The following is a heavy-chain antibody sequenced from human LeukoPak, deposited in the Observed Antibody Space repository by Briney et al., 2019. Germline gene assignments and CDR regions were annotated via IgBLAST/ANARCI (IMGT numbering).Heavy chain of an antibody. CDR2: MNPNSGNT. CDR1: GYTFTSYD. CDR3: ARGRVKTCSGGSCGVFDY. V-gene: IGHV1-8*01. Sequence: ASVKVSCRASGYTFTSYDINWVRQATGQGLEWMGWMNPNSGNTGYAQKFQGRVTMTRNTSISTAYMELSSLRSEDTAVYYCARGRVKTCSGGSCGVFDYWGQGTLVTVSS. D-gene: IGHD2-15*01. J-gene: IGHJ4*02.